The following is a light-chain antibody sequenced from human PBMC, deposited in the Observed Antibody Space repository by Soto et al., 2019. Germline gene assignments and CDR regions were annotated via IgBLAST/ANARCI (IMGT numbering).Light chain of an antibody. J-gene: IGLJ2*01. CDR2: EVS. CDR3: RSYTTPRPVV. Sequence: QSALTQPASVSGSPGQSITISCTGTSSDVGYYNYVSWFQHHPGKAPKLMIYEVSNRPSGVSSRFSGSKSGNTASLTISGLQAEDEADYYRRSYTTPRPVVFGGGTKLTVL. CDR1: SSDVGYYNY. V-gene: IGLV2-14*01.